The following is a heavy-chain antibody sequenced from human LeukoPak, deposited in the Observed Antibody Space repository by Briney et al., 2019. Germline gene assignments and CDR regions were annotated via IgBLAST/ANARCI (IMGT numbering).Heavy chain of an antibody. V-gene: IGHV3-66*01. CDR2: IYSAGST. J-gene: IGHJ4*02. CDR3: ARNIPVTRWGY. D-gene: IGHD2-21*01. Sequence: GGSLRLSCAASGFTVSNNYMTWARQAPGKGLEWVSLIYSAGSTYYADSVKGRFTISRDNSKNTVYLQMNSLRAEDTAVYYCARNIPVTRWGYWGQGTLVTVSS. CDR1: GFTVSNNY.